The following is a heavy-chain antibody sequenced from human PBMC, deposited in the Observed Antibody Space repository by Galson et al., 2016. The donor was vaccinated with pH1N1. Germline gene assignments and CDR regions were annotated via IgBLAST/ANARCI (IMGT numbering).Heavy chain of an antibody. CDR3: ARPFYGGQYWGAAFNI. V-gene: IGHV3-33*01. Sequence: SLRLSCAASGFAFSSYDMHWVRQAPGTGLEWVAAIWYDGSNEYYGDSVKGRLTISGDNSKSTLSLQMNSLRDEDTAVYYCARPFYGGQYWGAAFNIWGQGTMVTVSS. J-gene: IGHJ3*02. CDR1: GFAFSSYD. CDR2: IWYDGSNE. D-gene: IGHD4-23*01.